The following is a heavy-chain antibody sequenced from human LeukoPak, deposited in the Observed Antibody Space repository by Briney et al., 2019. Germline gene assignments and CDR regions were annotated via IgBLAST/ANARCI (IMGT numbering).Heavy chain of an antibody. J-gene: IGHJ4*02. D-gene: IGHD6-13*01. CDR1: GFTFSSYG. CDR3: AKDLHSSWYFDY. V-gene: IGHV3-30*18. Sequence: GGSLRLSCAASGFTFSSYGMHWVRQAPGKGLEWVAVISYDGSNKYYADSVKGRFTISRDNSKNTLYLQMNSPRAEDTAVYYCAKDLHSSWYFDYWGQGTLDTVSS. CDR2: ISYDGSNK.